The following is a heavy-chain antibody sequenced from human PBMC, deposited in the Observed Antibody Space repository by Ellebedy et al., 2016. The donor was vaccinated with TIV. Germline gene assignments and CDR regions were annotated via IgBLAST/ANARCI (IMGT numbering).Heavy chain of an antibody. J-gene: IGHJ6*02. D-gene: IGHD5-12*01. CDR1: GFTFSDYS. CDR3: ASGGHGGFAGWHRMDV. CDR2: LTSANRDI. V-gene: IGHV3-21*01. Sequence: GESLKISCAASGFTFSDYSMNWVRQAPGKDLEWVSALTSANRDIGYADSVKGRFTISRDNAKNSLFLQMNGLRAEDTAVYSCASGGHGGFAGWHRMDVWGQGTTVTVSS.